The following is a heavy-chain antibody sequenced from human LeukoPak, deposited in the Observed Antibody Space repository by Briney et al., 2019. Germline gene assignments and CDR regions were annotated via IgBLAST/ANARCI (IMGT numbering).Heavy chain of an antibody. V-gene: IGHV3-53*01. Sequence: PGGSLRLSCAASGFTVSSNYMSWVRQAPGKGLEWVSVIYSGGSTYYADSVKGRFTISRDNSKNTLYLQMNSLRAEDTAVYYCAKGPGNWIANFDYWGRGTLVTVSS. D-gene: IGHD1-20*01. J-gene: IGHJ4*02. CDR1: GFTVSSNY. CDR3: AKGPGNWIANFDY. CDR2: IYSGGST.